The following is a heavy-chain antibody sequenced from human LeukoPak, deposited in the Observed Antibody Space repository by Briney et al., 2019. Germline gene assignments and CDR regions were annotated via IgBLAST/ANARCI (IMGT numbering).Heavy chain of an antibody. CDR2: IIPIFGTA. J-gene: IGHJ3*02. D-gene: IGHD3-10*01. CDR3: AREPAFPLRFGELAHAFDI. CDR1: GGPFSSYA. V-gene: IGHV1-69*01. Sequence: GSSVKVSFKASGGPFSSYAISWVRQAPGQGLEWMGGIIPIFGTANYAQKFQGRVTITADESTSTAYMELSSLRSEDTAVYYCAREPAFPLRFGELAHAFDIWGQGTMVTVSS.